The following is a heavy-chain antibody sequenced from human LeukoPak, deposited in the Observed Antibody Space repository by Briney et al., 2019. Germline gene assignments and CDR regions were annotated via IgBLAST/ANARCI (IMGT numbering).Heavy chain of an antibody. V-gene: IGHV4-59*02. CDR3: AKDKGYYDSSGYYSVSCDY. Sequence: SETLSLTCTVSGGSVSSYYWSWIRQPPGKGLEWIGYIYDIGSTKYNPSLKSRVTMSVDTSKNQFSLKLSSVTAADTAVYYCAKDKGYYDSSGYYSVSCDYWGQGTLVTVSS. CDR1: GGSVSSYY. J-gene: IGHJ4*02. CDR2: IYDIGST. D-gene: IGHD3-22*01.